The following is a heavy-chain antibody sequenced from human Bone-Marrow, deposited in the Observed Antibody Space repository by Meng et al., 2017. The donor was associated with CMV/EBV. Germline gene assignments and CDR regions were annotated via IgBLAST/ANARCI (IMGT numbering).Heavy chain of an antibody. J-gene: IGHJ4*02. Sequence: SVKVSCKASGGTFSSYTISWVRQAPGQGLEWMGRIIPILGIANYAQKFQGRVTITADKSTGTAYMELSSLRSEDTAVYYCARDRMSSSWYDYWGQGTLVTVSS. V-gene: IGHV1-69*04. CDR1: GGTFSSYT. CDR2: IIPILGIA. CDR3: ARDRMSSSWYDY. D-gene: IGHD6-13*01.